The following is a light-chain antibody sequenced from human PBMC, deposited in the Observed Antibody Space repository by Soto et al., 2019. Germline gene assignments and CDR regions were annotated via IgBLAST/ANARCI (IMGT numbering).Light chain of an antibody. CDR1: QSVSTY. CDR3: QHRSNWPRT. J-gene: IGKJ2*01. CDR2: DAS. V-gene: IGKV3-11*01. Sequence: EIVLTQSPATLSLSPGERATLSCRASQSVSTYLAWYQQKPGQAPRLLIYDASNRATGIPARFSGSGAGTDFTRTISGLEPEDFALYYCQHRSNWPRTFGQGTKLEIK.